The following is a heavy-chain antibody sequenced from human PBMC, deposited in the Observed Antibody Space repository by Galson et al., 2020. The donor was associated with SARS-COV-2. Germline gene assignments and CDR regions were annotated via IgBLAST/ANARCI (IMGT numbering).Heavy chain of an antibody. J-gene: IGHJ6*02. V-gene: IGHV4-39*01. CDR1: GGSISSSSYY. CDR2: IYYSGST. D-gene: IGHD2-15*01. Sequence: SETLSLTCTVSGGSISSSSYYWGWIRQPPGKGLEWIGSIYYSGSTYYNPSLKSRVTISVDTSKNQFSLKLSSVTAADTAVYYCASLLYLPAYCSGGSCYYYYGMDVWGQGTTVTVSS. CDR3: ASLLYLPAYCSGGSCYYYYGMDV.